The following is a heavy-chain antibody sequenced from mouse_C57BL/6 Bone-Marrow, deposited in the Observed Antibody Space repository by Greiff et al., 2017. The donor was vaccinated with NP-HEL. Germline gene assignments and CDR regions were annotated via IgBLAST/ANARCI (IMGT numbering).Heavy chain of an antibody. CDR2: ISYSGST. D-gene: IGHD1-1*01. V-gene: IGHV3-2*02. CDR1: GYSITSDYA. Sequence: DVKLQESGPGLVKPSQSLSLTCTVTGYSITSDYAWNWIRQFPGNKLEWMGYISYSGSTSYSPSLKSRISITRDTSKNQFFLQLNSVTTEDTATYYCSRASYYYDDSRDYWGQGTTLTVSS. CDR3: SRASYYYDDSRDY. J-gene: IGHJ2*01.